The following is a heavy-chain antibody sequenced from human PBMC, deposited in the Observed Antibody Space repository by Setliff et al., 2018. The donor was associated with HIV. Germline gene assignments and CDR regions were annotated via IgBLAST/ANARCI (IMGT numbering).Heavy chain of an antibody. CDR2: IRHSGTT. J-gene: IGHJ3*02. CDR1: GACISSYY. CDR3: ARGREEPTSRRDFDI. D-gene: IGHD1-1*01. Sequence: SETLSLTCDVSGACISSYYWSWIRLPPGKGLEWIADIRHSGTTNYNPSLKSRVTISVDTSKNQFSLELGSVTAADMGLYYCARGREEPTSRRDFDIWGQGTMVTVSS. V-gene: IGHV4-59*12.